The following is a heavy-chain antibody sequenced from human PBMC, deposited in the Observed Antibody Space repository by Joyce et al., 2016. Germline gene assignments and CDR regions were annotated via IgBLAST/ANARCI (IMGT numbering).Heavy chain of an antibody. Sequence: QLQLQESGPGLVKPSETLSLTCTVSGGSISISNYYWGWIRQPPGKGLEWVGNIYYSGSTFYNPSLKSRVSISVYTSKNQFSLKLSSVTAADTAVYYCASWRILITFGGVLDWGQGTLVTVSS. CDR3: ASWRILITFGGVLD. CDR1: GGSISISNYY. V-gene: IGHV4-39*07. J-gene: IGHJ4*02. D-gene: IGHD3-16*01. CDR2: IYYSGST.